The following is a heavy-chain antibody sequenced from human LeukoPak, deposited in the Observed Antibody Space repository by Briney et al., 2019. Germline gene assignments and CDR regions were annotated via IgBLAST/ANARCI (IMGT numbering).Heavy chain of an antibody. J-gene: IGHJ4*02. CDR1: GGSISSGGYY. CDR2: IYYSGST. CDR3: VRDPRPFGCGSDTCPRYYFDY. D-gene: IGHD2-21*02. Sequence: SETLSLTCTVSGGSISSGGYYWSWIRQHPGKGLEWIGYIYYSGSTYYNPSLKSRVTISVDTSKNQFSLKLSSVTAADTAVYYCVRDPRPFGCGSDTCPRYYFDYWGQGTLVTVSS. V-gene: IGHV4-31*03.